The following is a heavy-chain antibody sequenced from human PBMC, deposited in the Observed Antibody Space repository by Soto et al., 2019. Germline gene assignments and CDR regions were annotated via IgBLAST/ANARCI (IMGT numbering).Heavy chain of an antibody. Sequence: LSLTCTVSGDSISGGASFWSWIRQPPGKGLEWIANVYYSGSSYYNPSLKSRLTISVDTTKNQFSLQLKSMTATDTAVYYCAKLSCTSSTCYFPGWFDPWGQGTLVTVSS. CDR3: AKLSCTSSTCYFPGWFDP. CDR2: VYYSGSS. CDR1: GDSISGGASF. J-gene: IGHJ5*02. V-gene: IGHV4-31*03. D-gene: IGHD2-2*01.